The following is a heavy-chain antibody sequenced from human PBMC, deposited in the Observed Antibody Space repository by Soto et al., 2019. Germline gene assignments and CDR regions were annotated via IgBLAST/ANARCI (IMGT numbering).Heavy chain of an antibody. CDR2: IIPILGIA. Sequence: QVQLVQSGAEVKKPGSSVKVSCKAFGGTFSSYTISWVRQAPGQGLEWMGRIIPILGIANYAQKFQGRVTITADKSTSTAYMELSSLRSEDTAVYYCAREQDYGDYVDYWGQGTLVTVSS. CDR1: GGTFSSYT. D-gene: IGHD4-17*01. J-gene: IGHJ4*02. CDR3: AREQDYGDYVDY. V-gene: IGHV1-69*02.